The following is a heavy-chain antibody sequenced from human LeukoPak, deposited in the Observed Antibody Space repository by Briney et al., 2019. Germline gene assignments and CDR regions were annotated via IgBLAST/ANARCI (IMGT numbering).Heavy chain of an antibody. D-gene: IGHD6-13*01. CDR2: IYYSGST. CDR3: ARGPRIEQQLDLGYNWFDP. CDR1: GGSFSGYY. V-gene: IGHV4-59*01. J-gene: IGHJ5*02. Sequence: SETLSLTCAVYGGSFSGYYWSWIRQPPGKGLEWIGCIYYSGSTNYNPSLKSRVTISVDTSKNQFSLKLSSVTAADTAVYYCARGPRIEQQLDLGYNWFDPWGQGTLVTVSS.